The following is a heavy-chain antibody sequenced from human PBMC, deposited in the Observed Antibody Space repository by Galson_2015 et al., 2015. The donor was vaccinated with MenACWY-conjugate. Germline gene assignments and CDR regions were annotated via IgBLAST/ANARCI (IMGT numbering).Heavy chain of an antibody. Sequence: SLRLSCAASGFNLRNAWMSWVRQAPGKGLEWIGRIKSKIDGSTTEYIASVKGRFIISREDSENTVYLQMSSLKTEDIGTYYCNSGSVSYSRGYWGQGALVTVSS. CDR2: IKSKIDGSTT. V-gene: IGHV3-15*01. D-gene: IGHD2-15*01. J-gene: IGHJ4*02. CDR3: NSGSVSYSRGY. CDR1: GFNLRNAW.